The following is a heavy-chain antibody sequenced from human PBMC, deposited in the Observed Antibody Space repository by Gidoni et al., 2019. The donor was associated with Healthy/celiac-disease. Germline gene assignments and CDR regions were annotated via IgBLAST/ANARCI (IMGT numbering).Heavy chain of an antibody. D-gene: IGHD3-16*01. V-gene: IGHV1-3*01. J-gene: IGHJ5*02. CDR1: GYTFTSYA. CDR3: ARGPEGGVNWFDP. Sequence: QVQLVQSGAEVKKTGAAVKVSCKASGYTFTSYAMHWVRQAPGQRLEWMGWINAGNGNTKYSQKFQGRVTITRDTSASTAYMELSSLRSEDTAVYYCARGPEGGVNWFDPWGQGTLVTVSS. CDR2: INAGNGNT.